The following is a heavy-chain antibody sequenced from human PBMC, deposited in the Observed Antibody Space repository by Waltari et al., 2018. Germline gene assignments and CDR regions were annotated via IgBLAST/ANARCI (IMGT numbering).Heavy chain of an antibody. V-gene: IGHV3-30-3*01. CDR2: ISYHGTYE. CDR3: ARGGRDDSSGYYWGPFDY. D-gene: IGHD3-22*01. Sequence: QVQLVESGGGVVQPGRSLRLSCAASGFTFSSYAMHWVRQAPGKGLEWVAVISYHGTYEYYADSVKGRFTISRDNSKNTLYLQMNSLRAEDTAVDYCARGGRDDSSGYYWGPFDYWGQGTLVTVSS. CDR1: GFTFSSYA. J-gene: IGHJ4*02.